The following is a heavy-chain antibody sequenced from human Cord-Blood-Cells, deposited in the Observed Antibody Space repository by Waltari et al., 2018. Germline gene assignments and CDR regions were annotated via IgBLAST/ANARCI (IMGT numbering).Heavy chain of an antibody. J-gene: IGHJ2*01. CDR2: INAGNGNT. CDR1: GYTFTSYA. CDR3: ARDRGERGWYFDL. Sequence: QVQLVQSGAEVKKPGASVKVSCKASGYTFTSYAMHWVRQAPGQRLEWMGWINAGNGNTKYSQNFQGRVTITRDTSASTAYMELSSLRSEDTAVYYCARDRGERGWYFDLWGRGTLVTVSS. V-gene: IGHV1-3*01. D-gene: IGHD3-10*01.